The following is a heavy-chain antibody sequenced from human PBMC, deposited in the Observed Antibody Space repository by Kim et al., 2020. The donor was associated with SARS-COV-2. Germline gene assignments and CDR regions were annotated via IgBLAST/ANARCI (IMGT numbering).Heavy chain of an antibody. D-gene: IGHD3-22*01. CDR3: ARDYRPSSGYYYGRSGYFDY. V-gene: IGHV3-33*01. CDR1: GFTFSSYG. J-gene: IGHJ4*02. CDR2: IWYDGSNK. Sequence: GGSLRLSCAASGFTFSSYGMHWVRQAPGKGLEWVAVIWYDGSNKYYADSVKGRFTISRDNSKNTLYLQMNSLRAEDTAVYYCARDYRPSSGYYYGRSGYFDYWGQGTLVTVSS.